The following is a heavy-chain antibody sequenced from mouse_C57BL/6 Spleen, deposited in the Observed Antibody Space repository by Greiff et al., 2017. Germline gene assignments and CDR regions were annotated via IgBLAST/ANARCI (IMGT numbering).Heavy chain of an antibody. V-gene: IGHV1-52*01. J-gene: IGHJ3*01. CDR3: AREGDGYDRVFAY. Sequence: QVQLQQPGAELVRPGSSVKLSCKASGYTFTSYWMHWVKQRPIQGLEWIGNIDPSDSETHYNQKFKDKATLTVDKSSSKAYMQLSSLTSEDSAVYYCAREGDGYDRVFAYWGQGTLVTVSA. D-gene: IGHD2-2*01. CDR1: GYTFTSYW. CDR2: IDPSDSET.